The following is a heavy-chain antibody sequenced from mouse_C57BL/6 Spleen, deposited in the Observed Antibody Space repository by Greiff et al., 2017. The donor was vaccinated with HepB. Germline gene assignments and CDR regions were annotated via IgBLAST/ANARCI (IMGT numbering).Heavy chain of an antibody. CDR2: ISSGGSYT. Sequence: EVKLVESGGDLVKPGGSLKLSCAASGFTFSSYGMSWVRQTPDKRLEWVATISSGGSYTYYPDSVKGRFTISRDNAKNTLYLQMSSLKSEDTAMYYCARHENYYGSSYVTTRYWYFDVWGTGTTVTVSS. CDR3: ARHENYYGSSYVTTRYWYFDV. J-gene: IGHJ1*03. D-gene: IGHD1-1*01. V-gene: IGHV5-6*01. CDR1: GFTFSSYG.